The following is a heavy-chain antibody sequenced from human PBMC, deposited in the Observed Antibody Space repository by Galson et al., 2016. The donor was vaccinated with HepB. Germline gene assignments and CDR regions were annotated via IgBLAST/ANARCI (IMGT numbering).Heavy chain of an antibody. D-gene: IGHD2-15*01. Sequence: EPLSLTCAVYGDSFNAYYWSWIRQPPGKGLEWIGEINHSGSTKYNPSLKSRVTISVDTSKNQFSLKLTSMTAADTAVYYCAGVVVAATNWLDPWGQGTLVTVSA. CDR2: INHSGST. CDR1: GDSFNAYY. V-gene: IGHV4-34*01. J-gene: IGHJ5*02. CDR3: AGVVVAATNWLDP.